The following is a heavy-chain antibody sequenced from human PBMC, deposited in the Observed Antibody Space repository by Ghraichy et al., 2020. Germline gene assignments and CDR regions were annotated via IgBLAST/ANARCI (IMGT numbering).Heavy chain of an antibody. Sequence: GGSLRLSCAASGFSFSSYGMNWVRQAPGKGLEWVAVISYDGSNKDYADSVKGRFTISRDNSKNTLYLQMNSLRPEDTAVYYCAKEFYSWLEGYYFDCWGQGTLVTVSS. CDR2: ISYDGSNK. CDR3: AKEFYSWLEGYYFDC. V-gene: IGHV3-30*18. D-gene: IGHD6-19*01. J-gene: IGHJ4*02. CDR1: GFSFSSYG.